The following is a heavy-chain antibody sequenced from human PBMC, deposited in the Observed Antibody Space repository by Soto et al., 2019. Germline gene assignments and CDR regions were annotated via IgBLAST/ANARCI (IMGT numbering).Heavy chain of an antibody. Sequence: QVQLVQSGAEVKKPGSSVKVSCKASGGTFSSYAISWVRQAPGQGLEWMGGIIPIFGTANYAQKFQGRVTMTADESTSTDYMELSSLRSEDTAVYYCARQAITNYCSSTSCYEGWFDPWGQGTLGTVSS. CDR1: GGTFSSYA. V-gene: IGHV1-69*01. CDR2: IIPIFGTA. D-gene: IGHD2-2*01. CDR3: ARQAITNYCSSTSCYEGWFDP. J-gene: IGHJ5*02.